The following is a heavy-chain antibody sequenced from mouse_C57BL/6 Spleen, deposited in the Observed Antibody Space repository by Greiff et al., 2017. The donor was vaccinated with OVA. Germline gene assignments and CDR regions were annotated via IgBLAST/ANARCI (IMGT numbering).Heavy chain of an antibody. CDR1: GFSFNTYA. D-gene: IGHD3-2*02. V-gene: IGHV10-1*01. J-gene: IGHJ3*01. CDR3: VRGGDSSGYWFAY. CDR2: IRSKSNNYAT. Sequence: GGGLVQPKGSLKLSCAASGFSFNTYAMNWVRQAPGKGLEWVARIRSKSNNYATYYADSVKDRFTISRDDPESMLYLQMNNLKTEDTAMYYCVRGGDSSGYWFAYWGQGTLVTVSA.